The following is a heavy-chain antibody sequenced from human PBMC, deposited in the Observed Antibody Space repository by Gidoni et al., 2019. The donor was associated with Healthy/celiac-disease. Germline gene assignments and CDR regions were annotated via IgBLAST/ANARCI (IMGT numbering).Heavy chain of an antibody. CDR3: AKDSSNGGFDY. CDR2: ISYDGSNK. D-gene: IGHD3-10*01. J-gene: IGHJ4*02. V-gene: IGHV3-30*18. CDR1: GFTFSRYG. Sequence: QVQLVESGGGVVQPGRSLRLSCAASGFTFSRYGMHWVRQAPGKGLEWVAVISYDGSNKYYADSVKGRFTISRDNSKNTLYLQMNSLRAEDTAVYYCAKDSSNGGFDYWGQGTLVTVSS.